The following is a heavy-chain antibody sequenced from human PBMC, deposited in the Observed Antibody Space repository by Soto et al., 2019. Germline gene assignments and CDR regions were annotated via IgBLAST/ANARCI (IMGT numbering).Heavy chain of an antibody. CDR1: GGSISSSSYY. Sequence: SETLSLTCTVSGGSISSSSYYWGWIRQPPGKGLEWIGSIYYSGSTYYNPSLKSRVTISVDTSKNQFSLKLSSVTAADTAVYYCARADTAMGGDYFDYWGQGTLVTVSS. V-gene: IGHV4-39*01. CDR2: IYYSGST. J-gene: IGHJ4*02. CDR3: ARADTAMGGDYFDY. D-gene: IGHD5-18*01.